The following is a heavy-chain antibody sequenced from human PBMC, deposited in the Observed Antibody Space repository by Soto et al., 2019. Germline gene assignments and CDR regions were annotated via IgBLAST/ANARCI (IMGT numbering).Heavy chain of an antibody. CDR3: AHRTWHYYDSSGDLDY. J-gene: IGHJ4*02. Sequence: ITLKESGPTLVKPTQTLTLTCTFSGFSLSTSGVGVGWIRQPPGKALEWLALIYWNHAKRYSPSLPSRLTLTRDTAKNQAVLTTTNIDPLDTTTYYSAHRTWHYYDSSGDLDYWCQGSLVTVSP. D-gene: IGHD3-22*01. CDR1: GFSLSTSGVG. CDR2: IYWNHAK. V-gene: IGHV2-5*01.